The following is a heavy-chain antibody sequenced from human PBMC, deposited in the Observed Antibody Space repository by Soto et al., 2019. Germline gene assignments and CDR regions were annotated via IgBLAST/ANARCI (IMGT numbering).Heavy chain of an antibody. Sequence: ASVKGSCKGSVYTLTIYAMHWGRQAPGQRLEWMGWINAGNGNTKYSQKFQGRVTITRDTSASTAYMELSSLRSEDTAVYYCTRDLGGWPDYWGQGTLVTVSS. CDR1: VYTLTIYA. CDR2: INAGNGNT. CDR3: TRDLGGWPDY. J-gene: IGHJ4*02. D-gene: IGHD2-15*01. V-gene: IGHV1-3*01.